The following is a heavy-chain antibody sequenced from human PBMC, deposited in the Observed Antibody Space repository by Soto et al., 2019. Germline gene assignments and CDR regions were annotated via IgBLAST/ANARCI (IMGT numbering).Heavy chain of an antibody. V-gene: IGHV3-30*18. Sequence: GGSLRLSCAASGVPFSSYSMNWVRQAPGRGLEWVAVISYDGSNKYYADSVKGRFTISRDNSKNTLYLQMNSLRAEDTAVYYCAKGNWFGELPGPSYYGMDVWGQGTTVTVSS. J-gene: IGHJ6*02. D-gene: IGHD3-10*01. CDR3: AKGNWFGELPGPSYYGMDV. CDR1: GVPFSSYS. CDR2: ISYDGSNK.